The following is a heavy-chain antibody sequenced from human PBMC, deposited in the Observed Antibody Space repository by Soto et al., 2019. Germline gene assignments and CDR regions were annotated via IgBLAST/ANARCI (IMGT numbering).Heavy chain of an antibody. CDR1: GYTFTNYG. V-gene: IGHV1-18*01. J-gene: IGHJ4*02. D-gene: IGHD3-9*01. CDR2: ISPYSGKT. Sequence: QVQLVQSGAEVKKPGASVKVSCKASGYTFTNYGIAWVRQAPGQGLEWMGWISPYSGKTDYRQNLQGRDTMTADTSRTTAYMELRSLRSDDTAVYYCTRDRLTLTTSLIFDFWGQGTLVTVSS. CDR3: TRDRLTLTTSLIFDF.